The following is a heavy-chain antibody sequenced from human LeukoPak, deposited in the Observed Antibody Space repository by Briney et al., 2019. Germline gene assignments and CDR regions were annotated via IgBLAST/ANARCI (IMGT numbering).Heavy chain of an antibody. D-gene: IGHD2-15*01. CDR1: GGSISSYY. V-gene: IGHV4-59*01. CDR2: IYYSGST. CDR3: ARDRGSYFDY. Sequence: PSETLSLTCTVSGGSISSYYWSWIRRPPGKGLEWIGYIYYSGSTNYNPSLKSRVTISVDTSKNQFSLKLSSVTAADTAVYYCARDRGSYFDYWGQGTLVTVSS. J-gene: IGHJ4*02.